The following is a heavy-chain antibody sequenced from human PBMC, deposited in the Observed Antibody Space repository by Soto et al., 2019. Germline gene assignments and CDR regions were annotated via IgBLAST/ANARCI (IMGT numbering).Heavy chain of an antibody. D-gene: IGHD2-15*01. Sequence: SETLSLTCAVSGYSISLGYYWGWIRQPPGKGLEWIGSIYHSGNTYYNPSLKSRVSISLDTSKNHFSLELTSVTAADTAVYYCARVKLAGRGGLDYWGLGTLVTVSS. CDR1: GYSISLGYY. V-gene: IGHV4-38-2*01. CDR3: ARVKLAGRGGLDY. CDR2: IYHSGNT. J-gene: IGHJ4*02.